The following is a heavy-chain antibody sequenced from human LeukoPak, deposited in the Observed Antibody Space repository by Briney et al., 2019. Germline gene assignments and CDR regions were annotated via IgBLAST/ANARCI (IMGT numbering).Heavy chain of an antibody. D-gene: IGHD3-22*01. CDR1: GFTVSSNY. V-gene: IGHV3-66*01. CDR3: ARISSYDSDDY. CDR2: IYSGGST. Sequence: GGSLRLSCAASGFTVSSNYMSWVRQAPGKGLEWVSVIYSGGSTYYADSVKGRFTISRDNSKNTLYLQMNSLRAEDTAVYYCARISSYDSDDYWGQGTLGTVSS. J-gene: IGHJ4*02.